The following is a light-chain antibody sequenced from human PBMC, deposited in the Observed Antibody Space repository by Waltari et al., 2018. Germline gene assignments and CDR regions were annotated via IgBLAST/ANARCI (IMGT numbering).Light chain of an antibody. CDR1: QTVLYSSNNKNY. CDR2: WAS. J-gene: IGKJ4*01. V-gene: IGKV4-1*01. CDR3: QQYYSTPLT. Sequence: DIVMTQSPDSLAVSLGERANHNCKSSQTVLYSSNNKNYLAWYQQKPGQPPKLLIYWASTRESGVPDRFSGSGSGTDFTLTISSLQAEDVAVYYCQQYYSTPLTFGGGTKVEIK.